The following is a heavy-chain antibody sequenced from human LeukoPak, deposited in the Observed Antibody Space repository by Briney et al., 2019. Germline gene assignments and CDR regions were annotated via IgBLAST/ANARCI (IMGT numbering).Heavy chain of an antibody. Sequence: GESLKISCKGSEYTFDIYWIGWVRQIPGKGLEWMGIIYPADSDTRYSPSFQGQVTISVDKSINTAYLQWSSLKTSDTAIYYCARRGEGGTYQSLDYWGQGTLVTVSS. J-gene: IGHJ4*02. CDR3: ARRGEGGTYQSLDY. D-gene: IGHD1-26*01. V-gene: IGHV5-51*01. CDR1: EYTFDIYW. CDR2: IYPADSDT.